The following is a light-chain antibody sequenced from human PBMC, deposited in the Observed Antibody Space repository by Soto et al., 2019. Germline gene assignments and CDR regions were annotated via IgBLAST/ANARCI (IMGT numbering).Light chain of an antibody. J-gene: IGKJ1*01. CDR1: QSVSSN. V-gene: IGKV3-15*01. CDR3: QQYNNWPPLT. Sequence: EIVMTQSPATLSVSPGERATLSCRASQSVSSNLAWYQQKPGQAPRLLIYGASTRATGIPARFSGSGSGTEFTLTISSLQSEDFAVYYCQQYNNWPPLTFGQRTKGEIK. CDR2: GAS.